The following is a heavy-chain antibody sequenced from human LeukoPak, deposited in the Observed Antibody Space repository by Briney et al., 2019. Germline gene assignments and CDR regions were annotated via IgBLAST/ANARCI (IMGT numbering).Heavy chain of an antibody. CDR2: ISGSGGST. CDR1: GFTFSSYG. D-gene: IGHD1-26*01. CDR3: ARDQGEATSY. J-gene: IGHJ4*02. Sequence: HPGGSLRLSCAASGFTFSSYGMSWVRQAPGKGLEWVSAISGSGGSTYYADSAKGRFTISRDNSKNTLYLQMNSLRAEDTAVYYCARDQGEATSYWGQGTLVTVSS. V-gene: IGHV3-23*01.